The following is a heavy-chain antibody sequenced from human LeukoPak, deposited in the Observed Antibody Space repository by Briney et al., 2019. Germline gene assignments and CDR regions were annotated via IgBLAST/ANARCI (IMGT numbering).Heavy chain of an antibody. CDR1: GYTFTVYY. CDR3: AKYYDSSGGDY. D-gene: IGHD3-22*01. V-gene: IGHV1-2*06. CDR2: INPNSVGT. Sequence: ASVTVSCKASGYTFTVYYMHCVRQAPGQGLEWMGRINPNSVGTNYAQKFQGRVTMTRDTSISTAYMELSRLRSDDTAVYYCAKYYDSSGGDYWGQGTLVTVSS. J-gene: IGHJ4*02.